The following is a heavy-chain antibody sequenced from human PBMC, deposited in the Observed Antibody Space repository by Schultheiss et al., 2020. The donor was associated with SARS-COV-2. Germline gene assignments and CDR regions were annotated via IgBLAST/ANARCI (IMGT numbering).Heavy chain of an antibody. D-gene: IGHD5-18*01. V-gene: IGHV4-59*12. CDR1: GGSISSYY. CDR2: INHSGST. J-gene: IGHJ4*02. Sequence: SETLSLTCTVSGGSISSYYWSWIRQPPGKGLEWIGEINHSGSTNYNPSLKSRVTISVDTSKNQFSLKLSSVTAADTAVYYCATEGYQGGFDYWGQGTLVTVSS. CDR3: ATEGYQGGFDY.